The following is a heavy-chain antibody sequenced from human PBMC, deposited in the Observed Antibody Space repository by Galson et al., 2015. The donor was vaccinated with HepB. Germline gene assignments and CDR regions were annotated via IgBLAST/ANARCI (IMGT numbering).Heavy chain of an antibody. D-gene: IGHD4/OR15-4a*01. CDR1: GFTFSSYS. CDR2: ITSSSTTI. J-gene: IGHJ4*02. CDR3: ASGPYGGY. V-gene: IGHV3-48*04. Sequence: SLRLSCAASGFTFSSYSMNWVRQAPGKGLECISYITSSSTTIHYADSVKGRFTISRDNAKNSLYLQMNSLRAEDTAVYYCASGPYGGYWGQGTLVTVSS.